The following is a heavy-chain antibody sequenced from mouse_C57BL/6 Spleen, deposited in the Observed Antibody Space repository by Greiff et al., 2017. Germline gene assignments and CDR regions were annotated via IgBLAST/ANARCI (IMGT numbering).Heavy chain of an antibody. V-gene: IGHV5-4*01. Sequence: EVQRVESGGGLVKPGGSLKLSCAASGFTFSSYAMSWVRQTPEKRLEWVATISDGGSYTYYPDNVKGRFTISRDNAKNNLYLQMSHLKSEDTAMYYCARDYYGSSQYYFDDWGQGTTLTVSS. D-gene: IGHD1-1*01. CDR1: GFTFSSYA. CDR2: ISDGGSYT. J-gene: IGHJ2*01. CDR3: ARDYYGSSQYYFDD.